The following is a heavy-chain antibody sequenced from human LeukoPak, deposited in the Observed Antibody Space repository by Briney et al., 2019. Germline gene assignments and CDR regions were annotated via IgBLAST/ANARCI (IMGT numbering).Heavy chain of an antibody. CDR1: GFTFSSYA. CDR3: AKGPAGTYYYDSSGYYSDAFDI. J-gene: IGHJ3*02. D-gene: IGHD3-22*01. V-gene: IGHV3-23*01. CDR2: ISGSGGST. Sequence: GGSLRLSCAASGFTFSSYAMSWVRQAPGKGLEWVSAISGSGGSTYYADSVKGRFTISRDNSKNTLYLQMNSPRAEDTAVYYCAKGPAGTYYYDSSGYYSDAFDIWGQGTMVTVSS.